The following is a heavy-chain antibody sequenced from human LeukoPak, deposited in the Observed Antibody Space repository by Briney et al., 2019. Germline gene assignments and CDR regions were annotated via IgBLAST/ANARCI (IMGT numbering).Heavy chain of an antibody. CDR3: ARCAVAAAGDY. D-gene: IGHD6-13*01. J-gene: IGHJ4*02. V-gene: IGHV3-7*01. Sequence: GGSLRLSCAASGFTFSSYWMSWVRQAPGKGPEWVANIKPDGSGKYYVDSVKGRFTISRDNAENSLFLHMNSLRAEDTAVYYCARCAVAAAGDYWGRGTLVTVSS. CDR2: IKPDGSGK. CDR1: GFTFSSYW.